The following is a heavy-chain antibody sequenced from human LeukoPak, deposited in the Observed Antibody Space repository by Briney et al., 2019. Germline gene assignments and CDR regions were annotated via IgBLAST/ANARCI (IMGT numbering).Heavy chain of an antibody. CDR3: ARQRGYSYGRFDY. D-gene: IGHD5-18*01. V-gene: IGHV3-7*01. CDR2: INQDGNEK. Sequence: GGSLRLSCAASGFTFSSYWMSWVRQAPGKGREWVANINQDGNEKYYLDSVKGRFTFSRDNAKNSLYLQMNSLRAEDTAVYYCARQRGYSYGRFDYWGQGTLVTVSS. J-gene: IGHJ4*02. CDR1: GFTFSSYW.